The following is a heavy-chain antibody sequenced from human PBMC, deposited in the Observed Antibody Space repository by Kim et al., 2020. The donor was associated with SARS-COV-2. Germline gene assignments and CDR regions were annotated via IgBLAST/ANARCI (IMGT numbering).Heavy chain of an antibody. Sequence: DHVKDRFTNSRDDAKNSLYLQINSLGDEDTAVYYCAGDAVAAAASYYFDYWGQGTLVTVSS. D-gene: IGHD6-13*01. CDR3: AGDAVAAAASYYFDY. V-gene: IGHV3-48*02. J-gene: IGHJ4*02.